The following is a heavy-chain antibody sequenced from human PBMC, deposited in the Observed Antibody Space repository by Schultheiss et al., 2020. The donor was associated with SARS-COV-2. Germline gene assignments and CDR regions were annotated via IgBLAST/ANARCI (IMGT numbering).Heavy chain of an antibody. D-gene: IGHD5-18*01. Sequence: SGPTLVKPTQTLTLTCTFSGFSLSTSGVGVGWIRQPPGKGLEWIGYIYYGGSTNYNPSLKSRVTISVDTSKNQFSLKLSSVTAADTAVYYCATYNLPWIQLWFGGWFDPWGQGTLVTVSS. CDR2: IYYGGST. J-gene: IGHJ5*02. V-gene: IGHV4-61*05. CDR3: ATYNLPWIQLWFGGWFDP. CDR1: GFSLSTSGVG.